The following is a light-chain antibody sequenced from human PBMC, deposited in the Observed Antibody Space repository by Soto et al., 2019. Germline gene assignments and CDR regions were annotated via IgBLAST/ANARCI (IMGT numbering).Light chain of an antibody. CDR3: QHYNNWPPWT. CDR2: DAS. V-gene: IGKV1-5*01. Sequence: DIQMTQSPSTLSATAGDRVAITGRASQSISSWLAWYQHKPGKAPKLLIYDASNLDSGVPSRFSGSGSGTEFTLTISSLQSEDFAVYYCQHYNNWPPWTFGQGTKV. CDR1: QSISSW. J-gene: IGKJ1*01.